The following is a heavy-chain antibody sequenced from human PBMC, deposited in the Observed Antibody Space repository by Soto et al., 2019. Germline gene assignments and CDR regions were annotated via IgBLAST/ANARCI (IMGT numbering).Heavy chain of an antibody. CDR2: ISFNGLSQ. CDR3: ARGGRGLRGAFDV. CDR1: GFTLSSFA. Sequence: QEILVESGGGLVQSGTSLSLSCAASGFTLSSFAMHWSRQAPGKGLEWVSVISFNGLSQFYADSVRGRVTVSRDNSKNTLYLQLDSLRPDDTAVYSCARGGRGLRGAFDVWGQGTEVSVS. V-gene: IGHV3-30*04. D-gene: IGHD3-16*01. J-gene: IGHJ3*01.